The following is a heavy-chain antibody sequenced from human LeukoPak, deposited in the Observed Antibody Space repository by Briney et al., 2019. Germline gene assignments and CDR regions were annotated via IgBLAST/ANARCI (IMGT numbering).Heavy chain of an antibody. CDR1: GFTFSNAW. J-gene: IGHJ4*02. D-gene: IGHD4-17*01. Sequence: GGSLRLSCAASGFTFSNAWMSWVRQAPGKGLEWVGRIKSKTDGGTTDYAAPVKGRFTISRDDSKNTLYLQMNSLKTEDTAVYYCTTDPSNDYGDYVGETEDYWGQGTLVTVSS. V-gene: IGHV3-15*01. CDR3: TTDPSNDYGDYVGETEDY. CDR2: IKSKTDGGTT.